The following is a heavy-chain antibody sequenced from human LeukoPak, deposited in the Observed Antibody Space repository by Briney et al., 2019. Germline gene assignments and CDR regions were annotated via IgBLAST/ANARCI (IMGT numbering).Heavy chain of an antibody. D-gene: IGHD3-22*01. V-gene: IGHV3-23*01. CDR3: VKGGIVVLISAFDI. J-gene: IGHJ3*02. CDR1: GFTFSNYA. Sequence: GGSLRLSCATSGFTFSNYAVSWVRQAPGKGLEWVSSISGSGGTTYYADSVKGRFTISRDNSKNTLYLQMSSLRAEDTAVYYCVKGGIVVLISAFDIWGQGTMVTVSS. CDR2: ISGSGGTT.